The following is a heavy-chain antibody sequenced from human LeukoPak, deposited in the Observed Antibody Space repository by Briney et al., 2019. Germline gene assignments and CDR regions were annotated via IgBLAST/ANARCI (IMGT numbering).Heavy chain of an antibody. V-gene: IGHV4-61*02. CDR2: INTSGYT. CDR3: ARDHSGYFPAFDY. J-gene: IGHJ4*02. CDR1: GGSITSGSYY. D-gene: IGHD3-22*01. Sequence: SETLSPTCTVSGGSITSGSYYWNWIRQPAGKGLEWIGRINTSGYTNYNPSLKSRVTISVDTSKNQFSLKLSSVTAADTAVYYCARDHSGYFPAFDYWGQGALVIVSS.